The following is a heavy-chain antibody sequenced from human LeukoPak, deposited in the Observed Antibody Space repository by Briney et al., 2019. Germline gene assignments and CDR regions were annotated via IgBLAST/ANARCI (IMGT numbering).Heavy chain of an antibody. J-gene: IGHJ6*02. Sequence: GGSLRLSCAASGLTFSSYAMHWVRQAPGKGLEYVSAISSNGGSTYYANSVKGRFTISRDNSKNTLYLQMGSLRAEDMAVYYCARVGYTSYYYYGMDVWGQGTTVTVSS. D-gene: IGHD6-13*01. CDR1: GLTFSSYA. CDR3: ARVGYTSYYYYGMDV. CDR2: ISSNGGST. V-gene: IGHV3-64*01.